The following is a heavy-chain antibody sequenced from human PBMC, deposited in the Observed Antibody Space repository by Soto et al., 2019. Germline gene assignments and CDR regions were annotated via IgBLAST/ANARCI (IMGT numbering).Heavy chain of an antibody. D-gene: IGHD1-7*01. V-gene: IGHV4-34*01. CDR2: INHSGST. CDR3: ARRRTGTWLY. CDR1: GGSFSGYY. J-gene: IGHJ4*02. Sequence: QVQLQQWGAGLLKPSETLSVTCAVYGGSFSGYYWSWIRQPPGKGLEWIGEINHSGSTNYNPSLKSRVTISVDTSKNQFSLKLSSVTAADTAVYYCARRRTGTWLYWGQGTLVTVSA.